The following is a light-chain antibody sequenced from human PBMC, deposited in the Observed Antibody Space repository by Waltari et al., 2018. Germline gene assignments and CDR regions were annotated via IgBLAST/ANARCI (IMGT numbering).Light chain of an antibody. CDR1: QSLTKRY. V-gene: IGKV3-20*01. CDR2: GAS. J-gene: IGKJ2*01. Sequence: VFTQSPGPLSLSPGERATLPCRASQSLTKRYLAWYQQKPGQAPRLLIYGASSRAAGIPDRFSGSGSGTDFTLTISRLEPEDFAVYYCQQYGSSVLYTFGQGTKLEIK. CDR3: QQYGSSVLYT.